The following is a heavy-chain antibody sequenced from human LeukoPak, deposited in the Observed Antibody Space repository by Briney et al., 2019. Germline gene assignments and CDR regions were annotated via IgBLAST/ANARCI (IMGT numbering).Heavy chain of an antibody. V-gene: IGHV3-7*04. CDR2: INQGGSEK. J-gene: IGHJ4*02. CDR1: GFTFSNYW. D-gene: IGHD2-21*01. Sequence: GGSLRLSCAASGFTFSNYWMSWVRQAPGKGLEWVANINQGGSEKSYVDSVEGRFTISRDNAKKSLYLHVNSLRAEDTAVYYCARDIYGGHDYWGQGTLLTVSS. CDR3: ARDIYGGHDY.